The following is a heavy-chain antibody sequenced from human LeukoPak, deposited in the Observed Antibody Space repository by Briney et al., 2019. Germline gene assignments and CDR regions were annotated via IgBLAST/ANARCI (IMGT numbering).Heavy chain of an antibody. Sequence: GGSLRLSCVASGFTFSNYWMSWVRQAPGKGLEWVANIKNDGSERYYVDSVKGRFTVSRDNAKNSLYLQMNSLRAEDTAVYYCAKDPDYDFWSGYYTDYWGQGTLVTASS. D-gene: IGHD3-3*01. J-gene: IGHJ4*02. CDR1: GFTFSNYW. CDR3: AKDPDYDFWSGYYTDY. V-gene: IGHV3-7*03. CDR2: IKNDGSER.